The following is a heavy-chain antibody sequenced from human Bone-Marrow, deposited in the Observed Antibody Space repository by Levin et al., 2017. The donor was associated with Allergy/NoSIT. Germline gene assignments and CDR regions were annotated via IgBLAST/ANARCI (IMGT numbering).Heavy chain of an antibody. CDR2: ITGGGFNT. V-gene: IGHV3-23*01. J-gene: IGHJ3*01. D-gene: IGHD1-1*01. Sequence: PGGSLRLSCAVSGFTISDYAMAWVRQAPGKGLEWVSVITGGGFNTYYGDSVKGRFTVSRDDSKDTLYLDLNSLRAEDTAVYYCAKKQGGTSGFSFDVWGQGTRVTVSS. CDR1: GFTISDYA. CDR3: AKKQGGTSGFSFDV.